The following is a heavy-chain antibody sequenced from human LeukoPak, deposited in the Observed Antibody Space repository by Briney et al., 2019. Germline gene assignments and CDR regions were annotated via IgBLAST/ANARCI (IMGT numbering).Heavy chain of an antibody. Sequence: PSETLSLTCTVSGGSISSGSYYWSWIRQPAGKGLEWIVRIYTSGSTNYNPSLKSRVTISVDTSKNQFSLKLSSVTAADTAVYYCASTYYDSSGYYYMDVWGKGNTVTVSS. J-gene: IGHJ6*03. V-gene: IGHV4-61*02. CDR3: ASTYYDSSGYYYMDV. CDR2: IYTSGST. CDR1: GGSISSGSYY. D-gene: IGHD3-3*01.